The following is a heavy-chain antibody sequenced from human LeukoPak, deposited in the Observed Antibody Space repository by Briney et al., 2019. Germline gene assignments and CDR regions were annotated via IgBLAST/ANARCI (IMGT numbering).Heavy chain of an antibody. CDR3: AKGWSFDI. V-gene: IGHV3-7*01. Sequence: GGSLRLSCAASGFTFSNYWMSWVRQAPGKGLEWVANIKQDGSEKYYVDSVKGRFTISRDKAKNSLYVQMDSLRAEDTAVYYCAKGWSFDIRGQGTMVTVTS. J-gene: IGHJ3*02. CDR1: GFTFSNYW. CDR2: IKQDGSEK. D-gene: IGHD2-15*01.